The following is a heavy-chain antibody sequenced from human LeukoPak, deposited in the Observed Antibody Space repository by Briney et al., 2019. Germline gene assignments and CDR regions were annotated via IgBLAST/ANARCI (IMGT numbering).Heavy chain of an antibody. J-gene: IGHJ4*02. Sequence: PGRSLRLSCAASGFTFSSYAMHWVRQAPGKGLEWVAVISYDGSNKYYADSVKGRITISRDNSRNTVHLQMNSLRGEDTAEYYCAKDRETTASGTFDHWGQGTLVTVSS. V-gene: IGHV3-30-3*01. CDR3: AKDRETTASGTFDH. D-gene: IGHD6-13*01. CDR1: GFTFSSYA. CDR2: ISYDGSNK.